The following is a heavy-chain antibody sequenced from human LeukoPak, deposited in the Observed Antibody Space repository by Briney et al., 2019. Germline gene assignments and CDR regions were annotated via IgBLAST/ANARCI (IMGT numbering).Heavy chain of an antibody. J-gene: IGHJ4*02. D-gene: IGHD6-13*01. CDR2: INHSGST. CDR3: ARGHVAAAGIFDY. CDR1: GGSISSGDYY. V-gene: IGHV4-39*07. Sequence: SETLSLTCTVSGGSISSGDYYWSWIRQPPGKGLEWIGEINHSGSTNYNPSLKSRVTISVDTSKNQFSLKLSSVTAADTAVYYCARGHVAAAGIFDYWGQGTLVTVSS.